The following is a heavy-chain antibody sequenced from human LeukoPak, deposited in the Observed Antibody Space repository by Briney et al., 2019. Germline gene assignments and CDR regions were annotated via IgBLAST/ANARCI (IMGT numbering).Heavy chain of an antibody. J-gene: IGHJ5*02. Sequence: SETLSLTCTVSGDSIPNYYWSWIRQPPGKGLEWIGYISNSGSTNYNPSLKSRVTISVDMSKNQFSLKLSSVTAADTAVYYCAKDAGPYSSSWYDWATFENWFDPWGQGTLVTVSS. V-gene: IGHV4-59*01. CDR1: GDSIPNYY. CDR2: ISNSGST. CDR3: AKDAGPYSSSWYDWATFENWFDP. D-gene: IGHD6-13*01.